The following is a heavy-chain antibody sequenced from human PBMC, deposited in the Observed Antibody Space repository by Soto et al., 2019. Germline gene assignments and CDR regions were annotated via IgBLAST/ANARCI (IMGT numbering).Heavy chain of an antibody. CDR1: GGSISSGDYY. V-gene: IGHV4-30-4*01. D-gene: IGHD2-8*01. CDR2: IYYSGST. CDR3: AREAGYCTNGVCYTPFDP. J-gene: IGHJ5*02. Sequence: SETLSLTCTVSGGSISSGDYYWSWIRQPPGKGLEWIGYIYYSGSTYYNPSLKSRVTISVDTSKNQFSLKLSSVTAADTAVYYCAREAGYCTNGVCYTPFDPWGQGTLVTVSS.